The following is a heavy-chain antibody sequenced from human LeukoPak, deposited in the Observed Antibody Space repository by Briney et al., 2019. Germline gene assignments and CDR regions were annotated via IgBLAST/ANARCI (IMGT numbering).Heavy chain of an antibody. CDR1: GFTFSSYW. V-gene: IGHV3-7*01. CDR2: IKQDGSEK. J-gene: IGHJ1*01. Sequence: PGGSLRLSCAASGFTFSSYWMSWVRQAPGKGLEWVANIKQDGSEKYYVDSVKGRFTISRDNAKNSLYLHMDSLRAEDTAVYYCARPTTYSYDSGGFYYKYFQHWGQGTLVTVSS. CDR3: ARPTTYSYDSGGFYYKYFQH. D-gene: IGHD3-22*01.